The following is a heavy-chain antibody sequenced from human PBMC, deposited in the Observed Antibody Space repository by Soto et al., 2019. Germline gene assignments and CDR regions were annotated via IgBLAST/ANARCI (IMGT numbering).Heavy chain of an antibody. J-gene: IGHJ5*02. D-gene: IGHD2-15*01. Sequence: PSETLSLTCTFSCTSFTSGDYSLSCVRQTPAKGLEWIGYTYHTGSSYYNPSLKSRITMSFDTSKNRFFLTLTSMTAADTAVYYCARYSGPAPRLDPWGQGTLVTVS. V-gene: IGHV4-30-2*01. CDR1: CTSFTSGDYS. CDR3: ARYSGPAPRLDP. CDR2: TYHTGSS.